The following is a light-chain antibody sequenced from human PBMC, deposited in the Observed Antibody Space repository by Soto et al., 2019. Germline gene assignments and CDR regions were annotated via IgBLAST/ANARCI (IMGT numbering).Light chain of an antibody. CDR3: QQYDSSPWT. Sequence: EIVLTQSPGTLSLSPGERATLSCRASQSVSSSYLAWYQQKPGQAPRLLIYGVSSRATGIPDRFSGSGSGTDFTLTISRLEPEDCAVYYCQQYDSSPWTFGQGTKVEIK. CDR1: QSVSSSY. V-gene: IGKV3-20*01. CDR2: GVS. J-gene: IGKJ1*01.